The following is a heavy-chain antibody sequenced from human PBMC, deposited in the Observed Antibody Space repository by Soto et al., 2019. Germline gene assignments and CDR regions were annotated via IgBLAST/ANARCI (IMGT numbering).Heavy chain of an antibody. CDR2: IYSGGST. CDR3: ARHITMDPLLVY. CDR1: GFTVSSNY. D-gene: IGHD3-10*01. V-gene: IGHV3-53*01. J-gene: IGHJ4*02. Sequence: EVELVESGGGLNQPGGSLRLSCAASGFTVSSNYMSWVRQAPGKGLEWVSVIYSGGSTYYADSVKGRFTISRDNSKNTLYLQMNSLRAEDTAVYYCARHITMDPLLVYWGQGTLVTVSS.